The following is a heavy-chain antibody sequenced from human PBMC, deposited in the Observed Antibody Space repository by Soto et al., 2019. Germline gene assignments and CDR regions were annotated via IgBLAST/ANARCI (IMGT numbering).Heavy chain of an antibody. D-gene: IGHD3-10*01. V-gene: IGHV3-21*01. Sequence: VQLVASGGGLVEPGGSLRLSCAASGFTFSSFSMNWVRQAPGKGLEWVSSISSSSSYIYYADSVKGRFTISRDNAKNSLYMQMNSLRAEDTAVCYCARGARSGSYYDCYYYYGMDVWGQGTTVTVSS. CDR3: ARGARSGSYYDCYYYYGMDV. CDR1: GFTFSSFS. CDR2: ISSSSSYI. J-gene: IGHJ6*02.